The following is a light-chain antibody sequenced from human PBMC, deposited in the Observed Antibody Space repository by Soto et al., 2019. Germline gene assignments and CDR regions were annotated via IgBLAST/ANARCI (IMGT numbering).Light chain of an antibody. V-gene: IGLV1-44*01. J-gene: IGLJ1*01. CDR3: AAWDDSLNGLYV. CDR1: SSNIGTYT. CDR2: SND. Sequence: QSVLTQPPSASGTPGQRVTISCSGSSSNIGTYTVNWYQQLPGTAPKLLIYSNDQRPAGVPDRFSGSKSGTSASLAISGLQSEDEADYFCAAWDDSLNGLYVFGTGTKVTVL.